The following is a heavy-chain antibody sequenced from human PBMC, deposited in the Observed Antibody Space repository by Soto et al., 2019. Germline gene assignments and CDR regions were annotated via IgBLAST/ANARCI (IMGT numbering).Heavy chain of an antibody. CDR1: GFTFSSYS. J-gene: IGHJ4*02. CDR3: AKEHFTLAAAGTSY. D-gene: IGHD6-13*01. V-gene: IGHV3-21*01. Sequence: GGSLRLSCAASGFTFSSYSINWVRQAPGKGLEWVSSISYNRSYIYYADSVKGRFTISRDNSKNTLYLQMNSLRAEDTAVYYCAKEHFTLAAAGTSYWGQGTLVTVSS. CDR2: ISYNRSYI.